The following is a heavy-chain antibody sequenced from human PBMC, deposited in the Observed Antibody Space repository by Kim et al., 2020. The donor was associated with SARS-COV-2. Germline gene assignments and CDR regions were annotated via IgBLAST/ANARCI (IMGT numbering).Heavy chain of an antibody. CDR3: AREIGSGWYGFYYFDY. D-gene: IGHD6-19*01. J-gene: IGHJ4*02. V-gene: IGHV3-21*01. Sequence: SVKGRFTISRDNAKNSLYLQMNSLRAEDTAVYYCAREIGSGWYGFYYFDYWGQGTLVTVSS.